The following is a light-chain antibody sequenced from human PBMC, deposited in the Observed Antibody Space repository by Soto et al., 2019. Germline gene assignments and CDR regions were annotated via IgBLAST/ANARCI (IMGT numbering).Light chain of an antibody. Sequence: AIRMTQSPSSFSASTGDRVTITCRASQGISSYLAWYQQKPGKAPKLLIYAASTVQSGVPSSFSGSGSGTDLTITISCLQSEDFATYYCQQYYSYPRAFGQGTKVEIK. CDR2: AAS. V-gene: IGKV1-8*01. CDR1: QGISSY. J-gene: IGKJ1*01. CDR3: QQYYSYPRA.